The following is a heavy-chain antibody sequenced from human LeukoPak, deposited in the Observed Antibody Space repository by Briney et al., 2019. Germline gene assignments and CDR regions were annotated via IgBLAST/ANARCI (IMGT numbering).Heavy chain of an antibody. CDR1: GGTFSSYA. Sequence: SVKVSCKASGGTFSSYAISWVRQAPGQGLEWMGGIIPIFGTANYAQKFQGRVTITADKSTSTAYMELSSLRSEDTAVYYCTTARITMIVVVIRREDWGQGTLVTVSS. D-gene: IGHD3-22*01. J-gene: IGHJ4*02. V-gene: IGHV1-69*06. CDR3: TTARITMIVVVIRRED. CDR2: IIPIFGTA.